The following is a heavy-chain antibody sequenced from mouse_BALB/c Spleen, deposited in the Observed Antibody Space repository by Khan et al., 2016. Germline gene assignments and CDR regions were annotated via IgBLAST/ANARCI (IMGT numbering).Heavy chain of an antibody. J-gene: IGHJ4*01. V-gene: IGHV5-17*02. D-gene: IGHD2-5*01. CDR2: ISSGSNTI. CDR1: GFNFSSFG. Sequence: EVQLQASGGGLVQPGGSRKLSCAASGFNFSSFGMHWVRQAPEKGLEWVAYISSGSNTIYYADTVKGRFTISRDNPKKTQFLQMTSLRSEDTAMYYCARRIVTRDYYGMDYWGQGTSVTVSS. CDR3: ARRIVTRDYYGMDY.